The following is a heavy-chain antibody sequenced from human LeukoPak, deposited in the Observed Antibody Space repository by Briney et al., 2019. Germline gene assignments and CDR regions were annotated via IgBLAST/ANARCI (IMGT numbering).Heavy chain of an antibody. J-gene: IGHJ6*03. V-gene: IGHV4-34*01. CDR2: INHSGST. Sequence: SETLSLTCAVYGGSFSGYYWSWIRQPPGKGLEWIGEINHSGSTNYDPSLKSRVTISVDTSKNQFSLKLSSVTAADTAVYYCARGLRGYYYMDVWGKGTTVTVSS. CDR3: ARGLRGYYYMDV. CDR1: GGSFSGYY. D-gene: IGHD3-16*01.